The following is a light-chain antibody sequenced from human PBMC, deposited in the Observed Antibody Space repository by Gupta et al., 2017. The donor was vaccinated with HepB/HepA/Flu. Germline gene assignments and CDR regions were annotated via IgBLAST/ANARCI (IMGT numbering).Light chain of an antibody. V-gene: IGKV1-5*03. J-gene: IGKJ4*01. CDR2: KAS. Sequence: DIQMTQSPSTLSASVGDRVTITCRASQSISSWLAWYQQKPGKAPKLQIYKASSLESGVPSRFSGSGSGTEFTLTISSLQPDDFATYYCQQYNSYPITFGGGTKVEIK. CDR1: QSISSW. CDR3: QQYNSYPIT.